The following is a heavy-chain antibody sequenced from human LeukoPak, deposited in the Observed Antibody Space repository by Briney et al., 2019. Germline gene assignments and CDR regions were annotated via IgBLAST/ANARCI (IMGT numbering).Heavy chain of an antibody. Sequence: GGSLRLSCAASGFTFNTYAMSWVRQAPGKGLEWVSAIRGSGATTYYADSVKGRLTISRDNSKNTLYLQMNSLRAEDTAVYYCAKVGSWYYFDYWGQGTLVTVSP. CDR1: GFTFNTYA. J-gene: IGHJ4*02. D-gene: IGHD6-13*01. V-gene: IGHV3-23*01. CDR2: IRGSGATT. CDR3: AKVGSWYYFDY.